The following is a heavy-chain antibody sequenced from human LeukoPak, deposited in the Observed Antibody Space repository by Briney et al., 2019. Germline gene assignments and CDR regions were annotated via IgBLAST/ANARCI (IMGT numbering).Heavy chain of an antibody. CDR1: GFTVSSNY. D-gene: IGHD3-16*02. Sequence: GGSLRLSCAASGFTVSSNYMSWVRQAPGKGLEWVSVIYSGGSTYYADSVKGRFTISRDNAKNSLYLQMNSLRAEDTAVYYCARADYVWGSYREGYWGQGTLVTVSS. V-gene: IGHV3-53*01. CDR2: IYSGGST. CDR3: ARADYVWGSYREGY. J-gene: IGHJ4*02.